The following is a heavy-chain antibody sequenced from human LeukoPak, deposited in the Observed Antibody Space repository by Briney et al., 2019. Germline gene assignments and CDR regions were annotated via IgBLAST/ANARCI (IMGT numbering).Heavy chain of an antibody. Sequence: GGTLRLSCAASGFTFSDYYMSWIRQAPGKGLECVSYISSTTSYTNYADSVKGRFTISRDNSKNTLYLQMNSLRAEDTAVYYCAKGGALLSSWSKYYFDYWGQGTLVTISS. V-gene: IGHV3-11*05. J-gene: IGHJ4*02. D-gene: IGHD6-13*01. CDR1: GFTFSDYY. CDR2: ISSTTSYT. CDR3: AKGGALLSSWSKYYFDY.